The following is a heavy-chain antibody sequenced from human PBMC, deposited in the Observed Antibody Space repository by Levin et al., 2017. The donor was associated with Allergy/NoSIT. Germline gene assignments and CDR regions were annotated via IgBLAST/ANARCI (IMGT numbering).Heavy chain of an antibody. CDR2: ISDSGGDT. Sequence: GESLKISCAGSGFTFRNYAMGWVRQAPGKGLEWVSSISDSGGDTYYADSAKGRFTISRDNSKNTVYLQMSSLRAEDTAVYHCAKYGNYGTGRFFDLWGRGTLVTVSS. CDR3: AKYGNYGTGRFFDL. J-gene: IGHJ2*01. CDR1: GFTFRNYA. D-gene: IGHD1-7*01. V-gene: IGHV3-23*01.